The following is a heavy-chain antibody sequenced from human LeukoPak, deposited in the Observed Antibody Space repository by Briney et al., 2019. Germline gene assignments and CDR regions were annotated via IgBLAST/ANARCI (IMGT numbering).Heavy chain of an antibody. J-gene: IGHJ4*02. CDR1: GFTFSSYA. CDR2: ISGSGGST. D-gene: IGHD2-15*01. V-gene: IGHV3-23*01. CDR3: AKDKMVVAATPGRIIDY. Sequence: GGSLRLSCAASGFTFSSYAMSWVRQAPGKGLEWVSAISGSGGSTYYADSVKGRFTISRDNSKNTLYLQMNSLRAEDTAVYYCAKDKMVVAATPGRIIDYWGQGTLVTVSS.